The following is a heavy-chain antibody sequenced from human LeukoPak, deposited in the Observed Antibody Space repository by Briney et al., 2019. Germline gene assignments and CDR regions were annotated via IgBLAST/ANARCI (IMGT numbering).Heavy chain of an antibody. CDR2: VSYDGNYK. CDR1: GFTFGSHG. Sequence: PGGSLRLSCAASGFTFGSHGMHWVRQAPGKGLEWVAVVSYDGNYKYYADSVKGRFTISRDNSESTLSLQMSSLRAEDTAVYYCAVRYFGSGSYYSMDYWGQGTLVTVSS. J-gene: IGHJ4*02. D-gene: IGHD3-10*01. CDR3: AVRYFGSGSYYSMDY. V-gene: IGHV3-30*03.